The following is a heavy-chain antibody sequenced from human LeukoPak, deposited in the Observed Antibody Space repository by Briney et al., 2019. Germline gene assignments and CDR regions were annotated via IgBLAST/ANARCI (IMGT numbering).Heavy chain of an antibody. CDR2: IYYSGST. CDR3: AREEMPGKFDY. D-gene: IGHD1-26*01. Sequence: SETLSLTCTLSGGSISSSSYYWGWIRQPPGKGLEWIGSIYYSGSTYYNPSLKSRVTISVDTSKNQFSLNLTSVTAADTAVYFCAREEMPGKFDYWGQGILVTVSS. CDR1: GGSISSSSYY. V-gene: IGHV4-39*02. J-gene: IGHJ4*02.